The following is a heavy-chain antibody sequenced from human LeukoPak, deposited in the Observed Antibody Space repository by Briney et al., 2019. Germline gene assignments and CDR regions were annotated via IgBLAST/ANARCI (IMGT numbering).Heavy chain of an antibody. J-gene: IGHJ4*02. CDR2: IWYDGSNK. D-gene: IGHD4-17*01. CDR3: ARDDYGTTDY. V-gene: IGHV3-33*01. CDR1: GFTFSSYS. Sequence: GRSLRLSCAASGFTFSSYSMHWVRQAPGKGLEWVAVIWYDGSNKYYADSVKGRFTISRDNSKNTLYLQMNSLRAEDTAVYYCARDDYGTTDYWGQGTLVTVSS.